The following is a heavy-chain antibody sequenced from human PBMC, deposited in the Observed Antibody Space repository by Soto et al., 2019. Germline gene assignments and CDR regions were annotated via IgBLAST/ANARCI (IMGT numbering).Heavy chain of an antibody. CDR1: GGSISSGRYS. Sequence: SETLSLTCAVSGGSISSGRYSWSWIRQPPGKGLEWIGYIYHSGSTYYNPSLKSRVTISVDRSKNQFSLKLNSMTAADTAVYYCARVPTPWGQGTLVTVSS. CDR2: IYHSGST. J-gene: IGHJ5*02. V-gene: IGHV4-30-2*01. CDR3: ARVPTP.